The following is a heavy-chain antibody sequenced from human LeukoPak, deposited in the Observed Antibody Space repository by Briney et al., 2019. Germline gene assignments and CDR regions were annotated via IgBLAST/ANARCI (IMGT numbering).Heavy chain of an antibody. V-gene: IGHV1-8*01. CDR2: VHPNSGDT. CDR1: GYPFTTYE. J-gene: IGHJ5*02. D-gene: IGHD1-14*01. Sequence: ASVKVSCKTSGYPFTTYEINWVRQAAGQGLEWMGWVHPNSGDTAYAQKFQGRVTMTRDTSISTAYMELSGLRSDDTAVYFCARGPRNDPWGQGTLVTVSS. CDR3: ARGPRNDP.